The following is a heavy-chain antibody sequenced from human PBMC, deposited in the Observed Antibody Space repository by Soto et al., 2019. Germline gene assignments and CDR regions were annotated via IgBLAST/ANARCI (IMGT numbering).Heavy chain of an antibody. CDR2: ISGSGGST. J-gene: IGHJ5*02. Sequence: GGSLRFSCAASGFTFSSYAMSWVRQAPGKGLEWVSAISGSGGSTYYADSVKGRFTISRDNSKNTLYLQMNSLRAEDTAVYYCAKDRPSSSWWYWFDPWGQGTLVTVSS. D-gene: IGHD6-13*01. CDR3: AKDRPSSSWWYWFDP. CDR1: GFTFSSYA. V-gene: IGHV3-23*01.